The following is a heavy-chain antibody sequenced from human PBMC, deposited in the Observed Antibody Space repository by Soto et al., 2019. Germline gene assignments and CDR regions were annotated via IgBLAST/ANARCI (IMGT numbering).Heavy chain of an antibody. V-gene: IGHV3-23*01. J-gene: IGHJ4*02. Sequence: EVQLLESGGGFVQPGGSLRLSCAASEFTFSSYAMSWVRQAPGKGLEWVSTVSGSGGTTYYADSVKGRFTISRDNSMNTLFLQMNSLRAEETAVYYCARRLGDYWGQGTLVTVSS. D-gene: IGHD1-1*01. CDR1: EFTFSSYA. CDR3: ARRLGDY. CDR2: VSGSGGTT.